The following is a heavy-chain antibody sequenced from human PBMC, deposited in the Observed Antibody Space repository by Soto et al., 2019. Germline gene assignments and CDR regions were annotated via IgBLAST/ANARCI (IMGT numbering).Heavy chain of an antibody. J-gene: IGHJ5*02. D-gene: IGHD6-13*01. CDR3: ARDSSSWYEGNWFDP. V-gene: IGHV1-8*02. Sequence: ASVKVSCKASGYTFTSYGISWVRQAPGQGLEWMGWMNPNSGNTGYAQKFQGRVTMTRNTSISTAYMELSSLRSEDTAVYYCARDSSSWYEGNWFDPWGQGTLVTVSS. CDR1: GYTFTSYG. CDR2: MNPNSGNT.